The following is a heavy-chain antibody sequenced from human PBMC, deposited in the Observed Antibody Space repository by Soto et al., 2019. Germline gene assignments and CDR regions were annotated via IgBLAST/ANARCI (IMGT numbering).Heavy chain of an antibody. J-gene: IGHJ6*03. V-gene: IGHV3-72*01. D-gene: IGHD3-3*01. CDR3: ARGFTIFGVVADYYYYYMDV. CDR1: GFTFSDHY. CDR2: TRNKANSDTT. Sequence: EVQLVESGGGLVQPGGSLRLSCAASGFTFSDHYMDWVRQAPGKGLEWVGRTRNKANSDTTVYAASVKGRFTISRDDSKNSLYRQMNSLKTEDTAVYYCARGFTIFGVVADYYYYYMDVWGKGATVTVSS.